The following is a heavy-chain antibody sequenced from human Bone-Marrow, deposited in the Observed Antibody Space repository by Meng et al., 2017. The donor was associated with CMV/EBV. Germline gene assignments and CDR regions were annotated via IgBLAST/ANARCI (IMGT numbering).Heavy chain of an antibody. CDR3: ARARPGFDWILSPFDS. D-gene: IGHD3-9*01. V-gene: IGHV3-23*01. Sequence: SAFNSYGLGCVRRAPGGGLEWVALLSRGGDSVYYDDSVKGHCRVSSYSSKNTLYLQMNSLRAEDTAVYYCARARPGFDWILSPFDSWGQGTLVTVSS. CDR2: LSRGGDSV. J-gene: IGHJ4*02. CDR1: SAFNSYG.